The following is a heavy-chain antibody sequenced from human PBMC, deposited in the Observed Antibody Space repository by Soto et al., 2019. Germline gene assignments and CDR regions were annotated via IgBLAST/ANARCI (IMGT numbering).Heavy chain of an antibody. CDR3: ARLALGWFGELSYYYYGMDV. D-gene: IGHD3-10*01. CDR2: IKPDGSEK. J-gene: IGHJ6*02. CDR1: GFTFSTYW. V-gene: IGHV3-7*02. Sequence: GGSLRLSCAASGFTFSTYWMSWVRQAPGKGLEWVANIKPDGSEKWYVDSVKGRFTIFRDNVKNSLYLQMISLRVEDTAMYYCARLALGWFGELSYYYYGMDVWGQGTTVT.